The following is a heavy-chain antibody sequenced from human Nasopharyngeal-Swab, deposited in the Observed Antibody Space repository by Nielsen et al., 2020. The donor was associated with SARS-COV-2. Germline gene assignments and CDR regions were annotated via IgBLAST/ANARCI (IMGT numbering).Heavy chain of an antibody. D-gene: IGHD6-13*01. CDR3: AKDIAKHFDY. Sequence: GGSLRLSCAASGFTFSSYGMHWVRQAPGKGLEWVAVIWFDGRNKYYADSVKGRFTTSRDNSKNTLYLQMNSLRAEDTAVYYCAKDIAKHFDYWGQGTLVTVSS. CDR1: GFTFSSYG. V-gene: IGHV3-33*06. CDR2: IWFDGRNK. J-gene: IGHJ4*02.